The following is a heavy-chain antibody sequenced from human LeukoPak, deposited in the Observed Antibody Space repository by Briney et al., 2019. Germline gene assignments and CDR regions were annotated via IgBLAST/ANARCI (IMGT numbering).Heavy chain of an antibody. Sequence: PGGSLRLSCAASGFTFDAYTIHWVRQAPGKGLEWVSLISWDGTNRFYADSVKGRFTISRDNDKNSLYLQMNSLRTEDTALYSCAKEVGTIYFDNWGQGTLVTVSS. V-gene: IGHV3-43*01. CDR2: ISWDGTNR. CDR1: GFTFDAYT. D-gene: IGHD3-10*01. CDR3: AKEVGTIYFDN. J-gene: IGHJ4*02.